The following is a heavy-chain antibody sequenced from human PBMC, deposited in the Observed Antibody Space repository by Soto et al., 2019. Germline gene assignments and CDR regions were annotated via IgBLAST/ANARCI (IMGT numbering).Heavy chain of an antibody. J-gene: IGHJ4*02. CDR2: IYPGDSDT. CDR3: ARSPSSGYYPYYFDY. V-gene: IGHV5-51*01. Sequence: GESLKISCKGSGYSFTSYWIGWVRQMPGKGLEWMGIIYPGDSDTRYSPSFQGQVTISADKSISTAYLQWSSLKASDTAMYYCARSPSSGYYPYYFDYWGQGTLVTVSS. CDR1: GYSFTSYW. D-gene: IGHD3-22*01.